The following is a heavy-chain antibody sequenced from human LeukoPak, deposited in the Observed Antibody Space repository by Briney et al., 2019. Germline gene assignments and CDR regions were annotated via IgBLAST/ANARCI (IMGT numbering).Heavy chain of an antibody. CDR3: ARVGSSWYGYYYGMDV. CDR1: GFIFSSYG. V-gene: IGHV3-30*02. CDR2: TRYDGSNK. D-gene: IGHD6-13*01. Sequence: GGSLRLSCAASGFIFSSYGMHWVRQAPGKGLEWVAFTRYDGSNKYYADSVKGRFTISRDNSKNTLYLQMNSLRAEDTAVYYCARVGSSWYGYYYGMDVWGQGTTVTVSS. J-gene: IGHJ6*02.